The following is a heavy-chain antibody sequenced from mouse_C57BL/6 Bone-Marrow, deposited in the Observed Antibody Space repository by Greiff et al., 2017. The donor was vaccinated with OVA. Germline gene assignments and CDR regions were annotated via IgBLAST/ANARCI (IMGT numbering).Heavy chain of an antibody. CDR1: GFTFSSYG. CDR2: ISSGGSYT. Sequence: VQLQQSGGDLVKPGGSLKLSCAASGFTFSSYGMSWVRQTPDKRLEWVATISSGGSYTYYPDSVKGRFTISRDNAKNTLYLQMSSLKSEDTAMYYCARPGFNYFDYWGQGTTLTVSS. CDR3: ARPGFNYFDY. J-gene: IGHJ2*01. D-gene: IGHD1-2*01. V-gene: IGHV5-6*01.